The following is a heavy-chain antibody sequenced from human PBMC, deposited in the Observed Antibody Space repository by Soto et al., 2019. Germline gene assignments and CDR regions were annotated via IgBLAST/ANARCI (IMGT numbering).Heavy chain of an antibody. J-gene: IGHJ6*02. D-gene: IGHD3-3*02. CDR1: GGTFSTSA. CDR2: IMPIFATP. CDR3: ARDKDRQQLGGNYYYILDV. V-gene: IGHV1-69*12. Sequence: QVQLMQSGADVKKPGSSVKVSCKASGGTFSTSAISWVRQAPGEGLEWVGGIMPIFATPDYAQKFQGRVTISADESTATAYLELTSLTTDDTAVYYCARDKDRQQLGGNYYYILDVWCQGNAITVSS.